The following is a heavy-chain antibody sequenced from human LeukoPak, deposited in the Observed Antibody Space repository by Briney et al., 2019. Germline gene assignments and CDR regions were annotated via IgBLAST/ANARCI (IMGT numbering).Heavy chain of an antibody. V-gene: IGHV4-38-2*02. CDR2: IYHSGST. CDR1: GYSISSGYY. CDR3: ARVYYGSGRTFDC. D-gene: IGHD3-10*01. Sequence: SETLSLTCTVSGYSISSGYYWGWIRQPPGKGLEWIGSIYHSGSTYYNPSLKSRVTISVDTSKNQFSLKLSSVTAADTAVYYCARVYYGSGRTFDCWGQGTLVTVSS. J-gene: IGHJ4*02.